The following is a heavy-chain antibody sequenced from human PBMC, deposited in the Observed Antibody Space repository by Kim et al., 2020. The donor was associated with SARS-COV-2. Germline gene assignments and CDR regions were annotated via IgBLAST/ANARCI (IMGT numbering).Heavy chain of an antibody. CDR3: ARDRGGSSTWTTYFAA. V-gene: IGHV3-21*01. D-gene: IGHD6-13*01. J-gene: IGHJ4*02. Sequence: DSVESRCTITRDNARNSLYLQMSSLRGDDTAVYYCARDRGGSSTWTTYFAAWGQGTLVTVSS.